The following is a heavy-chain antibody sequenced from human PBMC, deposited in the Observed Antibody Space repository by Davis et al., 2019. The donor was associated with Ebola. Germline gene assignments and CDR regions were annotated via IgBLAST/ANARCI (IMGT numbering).Heavy chain of an antibody. D-gene: IGHD1-7*01. CDR3: ASSIRELRDAFDI. CDR1: GYTFTGYY. CDR2: INPNSGGT. Sequence: AASVKVSCKASGYTFTGYYMHWVRQAPGQGLEWMGWINPNSGGTNYAQKFQGWVTMTRDTSISTAYMELSRLRSDDTAVYYCASSIRELRDAFDIWGQGTMVTVSS. V-gene: IGHV1-2*04. J-gene: IGHJ3*02.